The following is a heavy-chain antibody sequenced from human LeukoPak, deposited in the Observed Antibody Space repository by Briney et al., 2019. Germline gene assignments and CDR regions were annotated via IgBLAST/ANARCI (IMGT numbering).Heavy chain of an antibody. D-gene: IGHD6-19*01. CDR3: ASSTGYSSGWYFDY. CDR2: ISSSSSTI. CDR1: GFTFSSYS. J-gene: IGHJ4*02. V-gene: IGHV3-48*01. Sequence: PGGSLRLSCAASGFTFSSYSMNWVRQAPGKGLEWVSYISSSSSTIYYAGSVKGRFTISRDNAKNSLYLQMNSLRAEDTAVYYCASSTGYSSGWYFDYWGQGTLVTVSS.